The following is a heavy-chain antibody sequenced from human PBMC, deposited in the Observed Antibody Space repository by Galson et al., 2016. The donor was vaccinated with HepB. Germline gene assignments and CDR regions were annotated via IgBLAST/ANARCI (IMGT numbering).Heavy chain of an antibody. CDR2: IIPILATT. J-gene: IGHJ1*01. V-gene: IGHV1-69*11. Sequence: SVKVSCKASGGTFSTYSFSWVRQAPGQRPEWMGRIIPILATTNYSQKFRHRVTITADESTRTAYMDLHNSASEDTAVYYCTRSRDDGGSPEYLLYWGQGTVVIVS. D-gene: IGHD4-23*01. CDR3: TRSRDDGGSPEYLLY. CDR1: GGTFSTYS.